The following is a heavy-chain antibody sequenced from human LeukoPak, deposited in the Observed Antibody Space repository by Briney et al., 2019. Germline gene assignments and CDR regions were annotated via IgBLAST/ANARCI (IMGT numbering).Heavy chain of an antibody. CDR2: IHYIGST. Sequence: SETLSLTSTVSGDSISSHSYFWGWIRQPPGKGLEWIGNIHYIGSTYYNPSLKSRVTISVDTSTNQFSLELSSVTAADTAVYYCAKTLPYSGGWRATFDFWGQGTLVTVSS. CDR1: GDSISSHSYF. V-gene: IGHV4-39*01. D-gene: IGHD6-19*01. J-gene: IGHJ4*02. CDR3: AKTLPYSGGWRATFDF.